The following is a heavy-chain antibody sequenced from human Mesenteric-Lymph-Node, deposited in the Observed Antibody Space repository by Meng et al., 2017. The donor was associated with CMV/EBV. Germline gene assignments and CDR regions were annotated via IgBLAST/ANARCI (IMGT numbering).Heavy chain of an antibody. Sequence: GGSLRLSCAASGFTFSSYWMHWVRQAPGKGLVWVSRINSDGSSTSYADSVKGRFTISRDNAKNTLYLQMDSVRVEDTAVYYCVREVDGMDVWGQGTTVTVSS. CDR1: GFTFSSYW. CDR2: INSDGSST. CDR3: VREVDGMDV. J-gene: IGHJ6*02. V-gene: IGHV3-74*01.